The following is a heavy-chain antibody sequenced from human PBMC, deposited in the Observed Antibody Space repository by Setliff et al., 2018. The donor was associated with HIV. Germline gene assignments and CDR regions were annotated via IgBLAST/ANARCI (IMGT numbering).Heavy chain of an antibody. J-gene: IGHJ4*02. CDR2: IFYTGNT. Sequence: SETLSLTCTVSGGSISSYFWSWIRQSPGKGLEWIAFIFYTGNTNYNPSVTSRVTISVDASKNQFFLQLISVTAADTAVYYCARQGGYNSPLMVWGQGKLVTVSS. V-gene: IGHV4-59*08. CDR3: ARQGGYNSPLMV. D-gene: IGHD3-10*01. CDR1: GGSISSYF.